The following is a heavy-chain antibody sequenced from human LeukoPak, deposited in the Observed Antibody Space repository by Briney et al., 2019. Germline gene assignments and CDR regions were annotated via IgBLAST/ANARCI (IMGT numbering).Heavy chain of an antibody. Sequence: ASVKVSCKASGGTFSSYAISWVRQAPGQGLEWMGGIIPIFGTANYAQKFQGRVTITADESTSTAYMELSSLRSEDTAVYYCAREPPYCSGGSCYSGYYGMDVWGKGTTVTVSS. V-gene: IGHV1-69*13. CDR1: GGTFSSYA. CDR3: AREPPYCSGGSCYSGYYGMDV. CDR2: IIPIFGTA. D-gene: IGHD2-15*01. J-gene: IGHJ6*04.